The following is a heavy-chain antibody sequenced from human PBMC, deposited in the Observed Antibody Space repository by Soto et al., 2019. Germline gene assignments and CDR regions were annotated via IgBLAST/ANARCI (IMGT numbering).Heavy chain of an antibody. CDR2: IYYSGST. D-gene: IGHD6-19*01. CDR1: GGSISTYY. Sequence: AXETLSLTCTVSGGSISTYYWSWIRQPPGKGLEWIGYIYYSGSTSYNPSLKSRVTISVDTSKNQFSLKLRSVTAADTAVYYCASDTSSGWDQGYGMDVWGQGTTVTVSS. CDR3: ASDTSSGWDQGYGMDV. V-gene: IGHV4-59*01. J-gene: IGHJ6*02.